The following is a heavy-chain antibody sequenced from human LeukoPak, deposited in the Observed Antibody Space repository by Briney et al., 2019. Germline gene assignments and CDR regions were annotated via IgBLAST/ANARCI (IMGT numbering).Heavy chain of an antibody. CDR3: TKDHGSSDWYYFDY. Sequence: GGSLRLSCAASGFTFSSYAMHWVRQAPGKGLEWVAFIHYDGSNNYYADSVKGRFTISRGNSKNTLYLQMNTLRADDTAVYYCTKDHGSSDWYYFDYWGQGTLVTVSS. J-gene: IGHJ4*02. CDR2: IHYDGSNN. CDR1: GFTFSSYA. V-gene: IGHV3-30*02. D-gene: IGHD6-13*01.